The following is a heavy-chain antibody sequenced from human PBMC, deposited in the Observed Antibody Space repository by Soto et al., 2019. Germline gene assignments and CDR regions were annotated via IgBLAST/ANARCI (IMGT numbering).Heavy chain of an antibody. CDR1: GYPFTSSG. Sequence: APVKVSCKAAGYPFTSSGISWVQQAPGQWLWWMGWISASNGNTNYAQKLQGRVTMTTDTSTSTSYMELRSLRSDDTAVYYCARDLYGSGSRNLDYWCQGTLVAVSS. CDR2: ISASNGNT. V-gene: IGHV1-18*01. CDR3: ARDLYGSGSRNLDY. D-gene: IGHD3-10*01. J-gene: IGHJ4*02.